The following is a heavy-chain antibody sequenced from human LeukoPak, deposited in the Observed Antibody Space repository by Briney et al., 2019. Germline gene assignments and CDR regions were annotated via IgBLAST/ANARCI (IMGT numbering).Heavy chain of an antibody. CDR2: IKNKHEHQAT. D-gene: IGHD1-26*01. Sequence: GGSLRLSCAASGFAFSGAYMNWVRQAPGKGLEWVGLIKNKHEHQATDYAAPVRERFIITRDDSSSTLFLQMNSLKTEDTAVYYCVTDANRILGARGTGYWGQGILVTVSS. J-gene: IGHJ4*02. V-gene: IGHV3-15*07. CDR3: VTDANRILGARGTGY. CDR1: GFAFSGAY.